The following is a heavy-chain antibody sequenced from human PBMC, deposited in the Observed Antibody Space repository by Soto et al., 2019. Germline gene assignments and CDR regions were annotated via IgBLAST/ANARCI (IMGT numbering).Heavy chain of an antibody. CDR2: IVPTVDTS. Sequence: QVQLVQSGAEVRQPASSVKVSCKTSGATFSSYAITWVRQAPGQGLEWMGGIVPTVDTSTYAQKFQGRVTXXAXXSTTTVYMELSSLRSDDTAVYYCVRVVAIPGYPDNWGQGTLVTVSS. CDR3: VRVVAIPGYPDN. CDR1: GATFSSYA. J-gene: IGHJ4*02. D-gene: IGHD5-12*01. V-gene: IGHV1-69*12.